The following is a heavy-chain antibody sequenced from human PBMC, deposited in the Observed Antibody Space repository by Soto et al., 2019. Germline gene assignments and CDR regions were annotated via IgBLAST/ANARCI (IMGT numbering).Heavy chain of an antibody. CDR1: GFSFNTYA. J-gene: IGHJ4*02. D-gene: IGHD1-1*01. CDR2: ISFSASTT. V-gene: IGHV3-23*05. CDR3: ATHPQLEPLKPGGPLIR. Sequence: GGSLRLSCAASGFSFNTYAMSWVRRAPGKGLEWVSSISFSASTTYYADSVKGRFTISRDNSKSTLFLQMNSLRAEDTAIYYCATHPQLEPLKPGGPLIRWGLGTLVTVSS.